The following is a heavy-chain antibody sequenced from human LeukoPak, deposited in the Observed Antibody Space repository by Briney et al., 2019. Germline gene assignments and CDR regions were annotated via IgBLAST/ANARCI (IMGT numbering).Heavy chain of an antibody. CDR3: ARGGRWLQSSAFDY. Sequence: SETLSLTCAVYGGSFSGYYWSWIRQPPGKGLEWIGEINHSGSTNYNPSLKSRVTISVDTSKNQFSLKLSSVTAADTAVYYCARGGRWLQSSAFDYWGQGTLVTVSS. V-gene: IGHV4-34*01. CDR1: GGSFSGYY. CDR2: INHSGST. J-gene: IGHJ4*02. D-gene: IGHD5-24*01.